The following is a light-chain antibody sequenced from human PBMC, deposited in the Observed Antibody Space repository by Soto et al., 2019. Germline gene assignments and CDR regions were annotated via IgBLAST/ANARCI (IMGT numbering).Light chain of an antibody. V-gene: IGKV1-5*01. CDR1: QSIGMW. J-gene: IGKJ1*01. Sequence: DIQMTQSPSTLSASVGDRVTITCRASQSIGMWLAWFQQKPGKAPKVLIHDAYSLESGVPSRFSGSGSGTEFTLTISSLQPEDSATYYCHQYNSYSKTFGQGTKVDIK. CDR3: HQYNSYSKT. CDR2: DAY.